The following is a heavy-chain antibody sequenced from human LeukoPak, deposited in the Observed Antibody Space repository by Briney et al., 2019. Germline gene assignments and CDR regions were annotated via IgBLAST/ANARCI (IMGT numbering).Heavy chain of an antibody. CDR1: GGSFSGYY. CDR3: AREGGRGYSYGYNWFDP. J-gene: IGHJ5*02. CDR2: INHSGST. V-gene: IGHV4-34*01. Sequence: SETLSLTCAVYGGSFSGYYWSWIRQPPGKGLEWIGEINHSGSTNYNPSPKSRVTISVDTSKNQFSLKLSSVTAADTAVYYCAREGGRGYSYGYNWFDPWGQGTLVTVSS. D-gene: IGHD5-18*01.